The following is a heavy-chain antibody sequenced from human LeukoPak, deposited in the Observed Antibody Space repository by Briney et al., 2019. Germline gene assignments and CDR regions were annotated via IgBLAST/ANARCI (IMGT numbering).Heavy chain of an antibody. V-gene: IGHV3-7*01. CDR1: GFTLSSYW. CDR3: AREPHDFWSGNYMDV. J-gene: IGHJ6*03. D-gene: IGHD3-3*01. CDR2: IKQDGSEK. Sequence: GGSLRLSCAVSGFTLSSYWMSWVRQAPGRGLEWMANIKQDGSEKHYVDSVKGRFTISRDNAKNSLYLQMNSLRAEGTPLYYSAREPHDFWSGNYMDVWWERTTVTVSS.